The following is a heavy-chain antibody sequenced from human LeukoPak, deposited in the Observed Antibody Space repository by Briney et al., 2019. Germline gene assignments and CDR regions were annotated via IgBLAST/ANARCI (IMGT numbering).Heavy chain of an antibody. CDR1: GGSISSGGYY. V-gene: IGHV4-31*03. D-gene: IGHD3-10*01. CDR3: ARGPVATMVRGVKIGPPLDY. CDR2: IYYSGST. Sequence: PSETLSLTCTVSGGSISSGGYYWSWIRQHPGKGLEWIGYIYYSGSTYYNPSLKSRVTISVDTSKNQFSLKLSSVTAADTAVYYCARGPVATMVRGVKIGPPLDYWGQGTLVTVSS. J-gene: IGHJ4*02.